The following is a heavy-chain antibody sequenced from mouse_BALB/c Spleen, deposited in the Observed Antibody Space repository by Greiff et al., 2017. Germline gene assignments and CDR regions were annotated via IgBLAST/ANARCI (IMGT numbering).Heavy chain of an antibody. V-gene: IGHV1S127*01. CDR3: ARVLDYFDY. J-gene: IGHJ2*01. CDR2: IDPSDSET. Sequence: VQLQQSGPQLVRPGASVKISCKASGYSFTSYWMHWVKQRPGQGLEWIGMIDPSDSETRLNQKFKDKATLTVDNSSSTAYMQLSSPTSEDSAVYYCARVLDYFDYWGQGTTLTVSS. CDR1: GYSFTSYW.